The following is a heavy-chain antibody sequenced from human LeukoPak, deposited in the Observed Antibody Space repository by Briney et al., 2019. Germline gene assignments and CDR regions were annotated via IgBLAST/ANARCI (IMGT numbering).Heavy chain of an antibody. D-gene: IGHD3-3*01. CDR2: ISGSGGST. J-gene: IGHJ4*02. CDR1: GFTFSNDA. Sequence: AGGSLRLSCAASGFTFSNDAMSWVRQAPGKGLEWVSTISGSGGSTYYADSVKGQFTISRDNSKDTLYLQMNSLRAEDTALYYCAKDYYDFWSGFDSWGQGTLVTVSS. CDR3: AKDYYDFWSGFDS. V-gene: IGHV3-23*01.